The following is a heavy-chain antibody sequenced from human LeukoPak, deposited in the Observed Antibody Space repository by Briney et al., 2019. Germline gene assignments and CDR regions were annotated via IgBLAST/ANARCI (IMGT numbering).Heavy chain of an antibody. Sequence: GASVKVSCKASGGTFSRSAFSWVRQAPGQGLEWMGGTIPIFGTGYYAQKFQGRLTITADEPTSTAYMELSGLRSEDTADYFCARRDCGGDCHSSFYYYYGIDVWGQGTTVTVSS. CDR2: TIPIFGTG. D-gene: IGHD2-21*02. CDR3: ARRDCGGDCHSSFYYYYGIDV. CDR1: GGTFSRSA. J-gene: IGHJ6*02. V-gene: IGHV1-69*13.